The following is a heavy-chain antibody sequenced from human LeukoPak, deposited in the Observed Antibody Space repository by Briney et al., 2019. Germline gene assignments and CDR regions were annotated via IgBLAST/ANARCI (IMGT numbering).Heavy chain of an antibody. CDR2: IYYSGST. Sequence: SETLSLTCTVSGDSISSYYWSWIRQPPGKGLEWIGYIYYSGSTNYTPSLKSRVTISVDTSKNQFSLKLSSVTAADTAVYYCARELTGTNLRGVDYWGQGTLVTVSS. V-gene: IGHV4-59*12. D-gene: IGHD1-7*01. J-gene: IGHJ4*02. CDR1: GDSISSYY. CDR3: ARELTGTNLRGVDY.